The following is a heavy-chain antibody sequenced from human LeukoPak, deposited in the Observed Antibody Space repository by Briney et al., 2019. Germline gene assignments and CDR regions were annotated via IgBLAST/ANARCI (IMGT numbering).Heavy chain of an antibody. V-gene: IGHV4-38-2*02. CDR1: GYSISSGYY. J-gene: IGHJ5*02. Sequence: PSQTLSLTCTLSGYSISSGYYWGWIRQPPGKSVACIGGIYHGGSTYYNPSLKSRVTISVDTSKNQFSLKLSSVTAADTAVYYCARIYYDSSGYCLWANRHNWFDPWGQGTLVTVSS. CDR3: ARIYYDSSGYCLWANRHNWFDP. CDR2: IYHGGST. D-gene: IGHD3-22*01.